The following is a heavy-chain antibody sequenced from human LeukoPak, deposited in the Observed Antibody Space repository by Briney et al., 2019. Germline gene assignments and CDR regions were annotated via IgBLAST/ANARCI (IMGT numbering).Heavy chain of an antibody. CDR1: GYTFTNYD. D-gene: IGHD3-10*01. J-gene: IGHJ5*02. CDR3: ARGRYYYGSGLAPPNWFDP. CDR2: MNPNSGNT. V-gene: IGHV1-8*02. Sequence: GASVKVSCKASGYTFTNYDINWVRQATGQGLEWMGWMNPNSGNTGYAQKFQGRVTMTRNTSISTAYMELSSLRSEDTAVYYCARGRYYYGSGLAPPNWFDPWGQGTLVTVSS.